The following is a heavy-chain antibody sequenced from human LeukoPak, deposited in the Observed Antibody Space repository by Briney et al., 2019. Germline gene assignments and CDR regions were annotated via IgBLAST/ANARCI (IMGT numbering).Heavy chain of an antibody. Sequence: GGSLRLSCAASGFTFSNYGMHWVRQAPGKGLEWVVVISYDGSNKYYADSVKGRFTISRDNSKNTLYLQMNSLRAEDTAVYYCARSTYYYDSSGYYWGAFDIWGQGTMVTVSS. D-gene: IGHD3-22*01. CDR1: GFTFSNYG. V-gene: IGHV3-30*03. J-gene: IGHJ3*02. CDR3: ARSTYYYDSSGYYWGAFDI. CDR2: ISYDGSNK.